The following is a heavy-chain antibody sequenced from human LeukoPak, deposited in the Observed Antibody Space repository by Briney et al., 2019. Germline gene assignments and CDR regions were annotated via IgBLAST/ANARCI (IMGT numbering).Heavy chain of an antibody. Sequence: SGGSLRLSCTVSGFTVSSNSMSWVRQAPGKGLEWVSVIYSGGSTYYADSVKGRFTISRDNAKNSLYLQMNSLRAEDTAVYYCARDGGYYYDSSGYYHTQPFDYWGQGTLVTVSS. CDR2: IYSGGST. CDR1: GFTVSSNS. V-gene: IGHV3-53*01. J-gene: IGHJ4*02. CDR3: ARDGGYYYDSSGYYHTQPFDY. D-gene: IGHD3-22*01.